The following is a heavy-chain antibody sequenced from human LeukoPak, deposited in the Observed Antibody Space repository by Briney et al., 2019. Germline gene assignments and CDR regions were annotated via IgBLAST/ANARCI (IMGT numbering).Heavy chain of an antibody. CDR3: ARQGGRGSSSWYPN. D-gene: IGHD6-13*01. J-gene: IGHJ4*02. Sequence: SETLSLTCTVSGGSISSSSYYWGWIRQPPGKGLEWIGSIYYSGSTYYNPSLKSRVTISVDTSKNQFSLKLSSVTAADTAVYHCARQGGRGSSSWYPNWGQGTLVTVSS. CDR2: IYYSGST. CDR1: GGSISSSSYY. V-gene: IGHV4-39*01.